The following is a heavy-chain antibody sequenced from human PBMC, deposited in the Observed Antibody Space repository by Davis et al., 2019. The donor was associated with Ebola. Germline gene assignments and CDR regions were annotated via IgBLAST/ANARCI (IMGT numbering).Heavy chain of an antibody. J-gene: IGHJ5*02. D-gene: IGHD3-10*01. V-gene: IGHV1-8*02. CDR1: GFTFTAYY. CDR3: ARGRGRFGELIKNWFDP. CDR2: MNPKSGNT. Sequence: ASVKVSCKTSGFTFTAYYMHWVRQATGQGLEWVGWMNPKSGNTGYAEKFQGRVTMTRNTSISTAYMELSSLRSEDTAVYYCARGRGRFGELIKNWFDPWGQGTLVTVSS.